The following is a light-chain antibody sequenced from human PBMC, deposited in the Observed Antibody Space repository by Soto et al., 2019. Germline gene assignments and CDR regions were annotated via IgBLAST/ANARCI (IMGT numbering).Light chain of an antibody. V-gene: IGKV3-20*01. J-gene: IGKJ4*01. Sequence: PGEIVTLSCRASQSVSSSYLTWYQQKPGQAPRLLIYGASTRATGIPARFSGSGSGTDFTLTISSLQPEDFAVYYCQHYGSSPPLTFGGGTKVDIK. CDR1: QSVSSSY. CDR2: GAS. CDR3: QHYGSSPPLT.